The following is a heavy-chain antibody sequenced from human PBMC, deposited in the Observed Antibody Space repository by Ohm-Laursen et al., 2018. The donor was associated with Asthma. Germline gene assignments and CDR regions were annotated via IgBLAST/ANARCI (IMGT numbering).Heavy chain of an antibody. J-gene: IGHJ6*02. Sequence: SSVKVSCKASGYTFTDYYMHWVRQAPGQGLEWMGGIIPIFGTANYAQKFQGRVTITADESTSTAYMELSSLRSEDTAVYYCATPYYYYYGMDVWGQGTTVTVSS. V-gene: IGHV1-69*01. CDR2: IIPIFGTA. CDR3: ATPYYYYYGMDV. CDR1: GYTFTDYY.